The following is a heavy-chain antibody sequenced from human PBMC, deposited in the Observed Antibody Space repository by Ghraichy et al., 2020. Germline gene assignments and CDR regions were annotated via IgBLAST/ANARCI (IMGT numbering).Heavy chain of an antibody. Sequence: GGSLRLSCAASGFTVSSNYMSWVHQAPGKGLEWVSVIYSGGSTYYADSVKGRFTISRDNSKNTLYLQMNSLRAEDTAVYYCAREPPVVAQRFDIWGQGTMVTVSS. CDR3: AREPPVVAQRFDI. CDR1: GFTVSSNY. V-gene: IGHV3-66*01. J-gene: IGHJ3*02. D-gene: IGHD2-2*01. CDR2: IYSGGST.